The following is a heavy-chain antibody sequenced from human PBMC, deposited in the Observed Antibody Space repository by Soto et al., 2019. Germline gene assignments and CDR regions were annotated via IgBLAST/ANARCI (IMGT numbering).Heavy chain of an antibody. J-gene: IGHJ4*02. D-gene: IGHD6-6*01. Sequence: ASVKVSCKASGYTFTSYYMHWVRQAPGQGLEWMGIINPSGGSTSYAQKFQGRVTMTTDTSTSTAYMELSSLRSEDTAVYYCARAGGKNKYSSSSGPRPYYFDYWGQGTLVTVSS. V-gene: IGHV1-46*01. CDR3: ARAGGKNKYSSSSGPRPYYFDY. CDR2: INPSGGST. CDR1: GYTFTSYY.